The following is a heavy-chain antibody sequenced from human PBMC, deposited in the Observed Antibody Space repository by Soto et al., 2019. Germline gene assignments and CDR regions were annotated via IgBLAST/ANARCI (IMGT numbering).Heavy chain of an antibody. D-gene: IGHD3-16*01. CDR3: AMVDVYVTPSPQDV. CDR2: INTYNGNT. J-gene: IGHJ6*02. CDR1: GYTFTSYG. Sequence: ASVKVSCKTFGYTFTSYGIGWARQAPGQGLEWMGWINTYNGNTNYAQNLQGRVTLTTDTSTSTAYMELRSLRSNDTAIYYCAMVDVYVTPSPQDVWGQGTTVTVS. V-gene: IGHV1-18*01.